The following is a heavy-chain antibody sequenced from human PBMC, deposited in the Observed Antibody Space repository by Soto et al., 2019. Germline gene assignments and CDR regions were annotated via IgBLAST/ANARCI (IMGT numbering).Heavy chain of an antibody. J-gene: IGHJ4*02. CDR3: AREAGYCSSTSCYFDY. D-gene: IGHD2-2*01. V-gene: IGHV4-34*01. Sequence: SETLSLTCAVYGGSFSGYYWSWIRQPPGKGLEWIGEINHSGSTNYNPSLKSRVTISVDTSKNQFSLKLSSVTAADTAVYYCAREAGYCSSTSCYFDYWGQGTLVTVSS. CDR2: INHSGST. CDR1: GGSFSGYY.